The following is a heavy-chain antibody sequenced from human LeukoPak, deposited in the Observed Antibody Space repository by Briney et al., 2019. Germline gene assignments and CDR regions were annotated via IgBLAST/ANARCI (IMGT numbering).Heavy chain of an antibody. CDR2: ISYDGSNK. CDR3: ARDSVHLEYYDFWVWRSAPYYFDY. V-gene: IGHV3-30*01. Sequence: GRSLRLSCAASGFTFSSYAMHWVRQAPGKGLEWVAVISYDGSNKYYADSVKGRFTISRDNSKNTLYLQMDSLRAEDTAVYYCARDSVHLEYYDFWVWRSAPYYFDYWGQGTLVTVSS. D-gene: IGHD3-3*01. J-gene: IGHJ4*02. CDR1: GFTFSSYA.